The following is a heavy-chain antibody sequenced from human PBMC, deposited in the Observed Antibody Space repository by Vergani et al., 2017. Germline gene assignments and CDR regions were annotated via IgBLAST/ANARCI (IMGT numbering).Heavy chain of an antibody. CDR3: ARDRDSVAGSLYYYYMDV. Sequence: QVQLQESGPGLVKPSETLSLTCTVSGGSISSYYWSWIRQPAGKGLEWIGRIYTSGSTNYNPSLKSRVTMSVDTSKNQFSLKLSSVTAADTAVYYCARDRDSVAGSLYYYYMDVWGKGTTVTVSS. J-gene: IGHJ6*03. D-gene: IGHD6-19*01. CDR2: IYTSGST. CDR1: GGSISSYY. V-gene: IGHV4-4*07.